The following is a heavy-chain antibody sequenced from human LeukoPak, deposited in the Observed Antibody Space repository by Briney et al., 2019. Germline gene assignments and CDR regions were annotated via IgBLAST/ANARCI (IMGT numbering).Heavy chain of an antibody. CDR3: ASAPAAAGAEYFQH. V-gene: IGHV4-59*08. Sequence: PSETLSLTCTVSGGSISSYYWSWIRQPPGKGLEWIGYIYYSGSTNYNPSLKSRVTISVDTSKNQFSLKLSSVTAADTAVYYCASAPAAAGAEYFQHWGQGTLVTVSS. D-gene: IGHD6-13*01. J-gene: IGHJ1*01. CDR1: GGSISSYY. CDR2: IYYSGST.